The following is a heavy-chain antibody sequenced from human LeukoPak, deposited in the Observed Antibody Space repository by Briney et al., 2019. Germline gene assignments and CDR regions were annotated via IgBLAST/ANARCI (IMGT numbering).Heavy chain of an antibody. CDR3: AREIPGGAINLDY. V-gene: IGHV3-7*01. J-gene: IGHJ4*02. CDR2: IKRDGSEK. CDR1: GFTFSSYW. Sequence: GGSLRLSCAASGFTFSSYWMSWVRQAPGKGLEWVANIKRDGSEKYYVDSVKGRLTISRDNAKNSPYLQMDSLRAEDTAVYYCAREIPGGAINLDYWGQGTLVIVSS. D-gene: IGHD3-16*01.